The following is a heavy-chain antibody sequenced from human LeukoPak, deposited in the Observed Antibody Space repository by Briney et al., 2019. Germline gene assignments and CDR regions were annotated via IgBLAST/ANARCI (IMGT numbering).Heavy chain of an antibody. J-gene: IGHJ4*02. V-gene: IGHV3-53*01. CDR3: ARYYCSGGSCYEY. CDR2: IYSGGST. Sequence: PGGSLRLSCVASGFSFNNYRMTWVRQAPGKGLEWVSVIYSGGSTYYADSVKGRFTISRDNSKNTLYLQMNSLRAEDTAVYYCARYYCSGGSCYEYWGQGTLVTVSS. D-gene: IGHD2-15*01. CDR1: GFSFNNYR.